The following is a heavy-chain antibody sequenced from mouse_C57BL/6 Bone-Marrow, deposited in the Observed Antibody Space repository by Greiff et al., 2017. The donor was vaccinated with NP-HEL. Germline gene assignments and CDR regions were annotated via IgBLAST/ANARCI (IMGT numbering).Heavy chain of an antibody. J-gene: IGHJ4*01. V-gene: IGHV5-9-1*02. D-gene: IGHD1-1*01. CDR3: TRVLYYYGSSSYAMDY. CDR2: ISSGGDYI. Sequence: EVQLVESGEGLVKPGGSLKLSCAASGFTFSSYAMSWVRQTPEKRLEWVAYISSGGDYIYYADTVKGRFTFSRDNARNTLYLQMSSLKSEDTAMYYCTRVLYYYGSSSYAMDYWGQGTSVTVSS. CDR1: GFTFSSYA.